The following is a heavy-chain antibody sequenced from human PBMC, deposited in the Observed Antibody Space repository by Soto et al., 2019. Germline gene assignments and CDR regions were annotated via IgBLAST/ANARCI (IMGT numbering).Heavy chain of an antibody. CDR2: ISSSSYI. Sequence: GGSLRLSCAASGFTFSSYSMNWVRQAPGKGLEWVSSISSSSYIYYADSVKGRFTISRDNAKNTLYLQMNSLKTEDTAVYYCTTYYYDSSGYYSAFDYWGQGTLVTVSS. CDR1: GFTFSSYS. D-gene: IGHD3-22*01. V-gene: IGHV3-21*03. J-gene: IGHJ4*02. CDR3: TTYYYDSSGYYSAFDY.